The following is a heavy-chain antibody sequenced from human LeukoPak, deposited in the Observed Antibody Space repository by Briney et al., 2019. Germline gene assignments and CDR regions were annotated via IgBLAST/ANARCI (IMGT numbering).Heavy chain of an antibody. CDR1: GGSTSSSSYY. Sequence: SETLSPTCTLPGGSTSSSSYYWGWIRQPPGRGLEGIGRIYDSGCTYYNRSRKGRVSISVDTSKNQYCLRLSSVAAADTPVYYCARLSVIFCSSNSCNDYWGQGTLVTVSS. CDR3: ARLSVIFCSSNSCNDY. J-gene: IGHJ4*02. V-gene: IGHV4-39*01. D-gene: IGHD2-2*01. CDR2: IYDSGCT.